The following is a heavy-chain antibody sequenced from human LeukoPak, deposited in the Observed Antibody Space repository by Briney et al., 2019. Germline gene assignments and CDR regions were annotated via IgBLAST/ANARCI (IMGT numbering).Heavy chain of an antibody. D-gene: IGHD5-12*01. CDR2: IWYDGSNK. J-gene: IGHJ5*02. V-gene: IGHV3-33*03. Sequence: GGSLRLSCAASGFTFSSYGMHWVRQAPGKGLEWVAVIWYDGSNKYYADSVKGRFTISRDKSKNTLYLQMNSLRAEDTAVYYCAKDPSGYDEVNWFDPWGQGTLVTVSS. CDR3: AKDPSGYDEVNWFDP. CDR1: GFTFSSYG.